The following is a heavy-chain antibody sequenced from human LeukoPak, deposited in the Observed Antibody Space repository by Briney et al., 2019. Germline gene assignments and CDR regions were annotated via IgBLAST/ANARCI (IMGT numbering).Heavy chain of an antibody. Sequence: PGGSLRPSCAASGFTFSSYAMSWVRQAPGKGLEWVSAISGSAGSTYYADSVKGRFTISRDNSKNTLYLQMNSLRAEDTAVYYCAKVYGSGYDFDYWGQGTLVTVSS. CDR2: ISGSAGST. D-gene: IGHD5-12*01. J-gene: IGHJ4*02. CDR3: AKVYGSGYDFDY. V-gene: IGHV3-23*01. CDR1: GFTFSSYA.